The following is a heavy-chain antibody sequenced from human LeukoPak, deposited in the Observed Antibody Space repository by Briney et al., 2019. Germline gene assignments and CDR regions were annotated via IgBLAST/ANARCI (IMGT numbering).Heavy chain of an antibody. D-gene: IGHD6-6*01. J-gene: IGHJ4*02. CDR3: AADDYSSSAFDY. CDR1: GGTFSSYA. Sequence: SVKVSCKASGGTFSSYAISWGRQAPGQGLDWMGRIIPIFGTATYAKKFKARVTITTDESTSTAYMKLSGLRSEDTAVYSCAADDYSSSAFDYWGQGTLVTVSS. CDR2: IIPIFGTA. V-gene: IGHV1-69*05.